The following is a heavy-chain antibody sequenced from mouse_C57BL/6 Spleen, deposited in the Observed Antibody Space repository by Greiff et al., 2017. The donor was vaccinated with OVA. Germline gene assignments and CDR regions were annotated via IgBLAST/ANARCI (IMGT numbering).Heavy chain of an antibody. Sequence: QVQLQQPGAELVKPGASVKLSCKASGYTFTSYWMHWVKQRPGQGLEWIGMIHPNSGSTNYNEKFKSKATLTVDKSSSTAYMQLSSLTSEDCAVYYCARVQRYYYGSSYGYFDVWGTGTTVTVSS. CDR2: IHPNSGST. V-gene: IGHV1-64*01. CDR1: GYTFTSYW. J-gene: IGHJ1*03. D-gene: IGHD1-1*01. CDR3: ARVQRYYYGSSYGYFDV.